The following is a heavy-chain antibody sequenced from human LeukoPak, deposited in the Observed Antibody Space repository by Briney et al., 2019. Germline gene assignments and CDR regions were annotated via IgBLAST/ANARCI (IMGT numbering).Heavy chain of an antibody. CDR2: TYYSGST. V-gene: IGHV4-59*01. J-gene: IGHJ4*02. D-gene: IGHD6-6*01. CDR3: ARGRGSSYDY. Sequence: SETLSLTCTVSDGSISSYYWSWIRQSPGKGLEWIGYTYYSGSTNYNPSLKSRVTISVDTSKNQFSLKLSSVTAADTAVYYCARGRGSSYDYWGQGTLVTVSS. CDR1: DGSISSYY.